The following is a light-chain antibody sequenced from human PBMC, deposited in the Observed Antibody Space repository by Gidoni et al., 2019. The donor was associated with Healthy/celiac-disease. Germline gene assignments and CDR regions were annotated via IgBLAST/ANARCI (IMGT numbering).Light chain of an antibody. CDR3: MQALQTAWT. CDR1: QSLLHSNGYNY. J-gene: IGKJ1*01. Sequence: DIVMTQSPLSLPVTPGEPASISCRSSQSLLHSNGYNYLDWYLQKPGQSPQLLIYSGSNRASGVPDRFSGSGSGTDFTLKISRVEAEDVGVYYCMQALQTAWTFXQXTKVEIK. CDR2: SGS. V-gene: IGKV2-28*01.